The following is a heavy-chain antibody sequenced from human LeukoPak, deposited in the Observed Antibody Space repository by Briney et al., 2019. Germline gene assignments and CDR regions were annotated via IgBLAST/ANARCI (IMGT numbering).Heavy chain of an antibody. CDR1: GRSISSYY. V-gene: IGHV4-59*01. Sequence: SETLPLTCTVSGRSISSYYGRWIRQPPGKGLEGIGYIYCSGTNNYNPSIKSRVTISVDTSKNQFLLRLSSVTAEDTAVYYCEGGGGDVYPLVGFDIWGRGTLVTVSS. J-gene: IGHJ3*02. D-gene: IGHD5-24*01. CDR2: IYCSGTN. CDR3: EGGGGDVYPLVGFDI.